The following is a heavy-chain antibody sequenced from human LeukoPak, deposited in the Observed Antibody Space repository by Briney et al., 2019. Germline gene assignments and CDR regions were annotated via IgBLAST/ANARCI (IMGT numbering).Heavy chain of an antibody. D-gene: IGHD3-10*01. J-gene: IGHJ6*02. CDR3: ANTMVRGSYNMDV. CDR1: GFTFSSYA. CDR2: ISTNGGST. Sequence: GGSLRLSCEASGFTFSSYAMSWVRQAPGKGLEWVSGISTNGGSTSYADSVKGRLTISRDNPRNMLYMEMNSLRAEDTAVYYCANTMVRGSYNMDVWGQGTTVTVSS. V-gene: IGHV3-23*01.